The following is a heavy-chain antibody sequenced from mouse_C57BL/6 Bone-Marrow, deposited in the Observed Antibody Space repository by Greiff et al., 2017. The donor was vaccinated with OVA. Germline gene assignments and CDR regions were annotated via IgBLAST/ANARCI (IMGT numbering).Heavy chain of an antibody. CDR1: GYSFTGYS. CDR2: ISPSYGFS. J-gene: IGHJ2*01. V-gene: IGHV1-31*01. CDR3: ARGHYDYFCDY. Sequence: EVQLKESGPELVKPGASVKLSCKASGYSFTGYSMHWVKQSPGNILDWIGYISPSYGFSSYNQKFKGQATLTVDKSSSTAYMELRSLTSEDSAVYYCARGHYDYFCDYWGQGTTLTVSS. D-gene: IGHD2-4*01.